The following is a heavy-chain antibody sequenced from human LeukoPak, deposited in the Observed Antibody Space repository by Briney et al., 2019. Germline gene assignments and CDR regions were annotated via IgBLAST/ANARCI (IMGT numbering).Heavy chain of an antibody. CDR1: GYTFTNYG. D-gene: IGHD3-10*01. V-gene: IGHV1-18*01. CDR3: ARGRYYGSGSYSEFDY. CDR2: ISADDGNT. Sequence: ASVKVSCKTSGYTFTNYGINWVRQAPGQGLEWRGRISADDGNTNYAQNLQGRLTMTTDTSTSTAYMELSRLRSDDTAVYYCARGRYYGSGSYSEFDYWGQGTLVTVSS. J-gene: IGHJ4*02.